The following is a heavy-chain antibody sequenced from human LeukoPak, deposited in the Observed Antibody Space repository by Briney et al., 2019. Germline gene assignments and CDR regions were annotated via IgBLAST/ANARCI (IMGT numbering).Heavy chain of an antibody. CDR2: IKEDGSEE. V-gene: IGHV3-7*01. Sequence: GGSLRLSCEASGFTFSSYWMNCGRQAPGKGLEWVTNIKEDGSEEYYVDSVKGRFIISRDTANKSLFLQMNSLRAEDTPVYYCAASAAGLDHWGQGTLVTVSS. J-gene: IGHJ4*02. D-gene: IGHD6-13*01. CDR1: GFTFSSYW. CDR3: AASAAGLDH.